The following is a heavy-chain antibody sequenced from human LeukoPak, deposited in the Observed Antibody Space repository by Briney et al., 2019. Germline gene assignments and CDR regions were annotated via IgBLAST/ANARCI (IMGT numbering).Heavy chain of an antibody. CDR2: VYWDDDK. J-gene: IGHJ4*02. CDR1: GFSLSTSGVG. CDR3: AHRGSYHLFDY. V-gene: IGHV2-5*02. Sequence: SGPTLVNPTQTLTLTCTFTGFSLSTSGVGVGWIRQSPGKALEWLALVYWDDDKRYSPSLKSRLTITKDTSRNRVFLTMTNMDPVDTATYYCAHRGSYHLFDYWGQGTLVTVSS. D-gene: IGHD3-10*01.